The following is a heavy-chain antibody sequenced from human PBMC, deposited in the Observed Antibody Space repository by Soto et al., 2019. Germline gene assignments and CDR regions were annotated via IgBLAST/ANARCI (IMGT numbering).Heavy chain of an antibody. CDR2: ISSNGGST. V-gene: IGHV3-64D*06. CDR3: VKTRISPPLYYSMDV. J-gene: IGHJ6*02. D-gene: IGHD3-3*02. CDR1: GITFSTSA. Sequence: GGSLRLSCVGSGITFSTSAMNWVRQAPGKGLEYVSAISSNGGSTYYADSVKGRFTISRDNSKNTLYLQMSSLRAEDTAVYYCVKTRISPPLYYSMDVWGQGTTVTVSS.